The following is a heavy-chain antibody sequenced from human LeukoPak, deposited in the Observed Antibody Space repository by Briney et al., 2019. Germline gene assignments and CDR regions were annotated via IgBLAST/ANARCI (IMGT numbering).Heavy chain of an antibody. D-gene: IGHD3-10*01. Sequence: GAPLKISCKGSGSPFTSYWIGWGRRMPGKGLGGMEIIYPGDSDTRYSPSFQGQVTISADKSISTAYLQWSSLKASDTAMYYCAREYGSAFDMWGQGTMVTVSS. V-gene: IGHV5-51*01. CDR2: IYPGDSDT. CDR1: GSPFTSYW. J-gene: IGHJ3*02. CDR3: AREYGSAFDM.